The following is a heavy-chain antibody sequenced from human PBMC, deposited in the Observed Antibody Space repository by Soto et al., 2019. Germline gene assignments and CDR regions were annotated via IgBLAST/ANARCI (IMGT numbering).Heavy chain of an antibody. CDR2: IGTAGDT. J-gene: IGHJ4*02. V-gene: IGHV3-13*01. CDR3: ARAPAHDSTGYYLN. D-gene: IGHD3-22*01. CDR1: GFTFSSYD. Sequence: GGSLRLSCATAGFTFSSYDMHWVRQPTGKGLEWVSAIGTAGDTFYLGSVKGRFTISRENAKNSLYLQMNSLRVEDTAVYYCARAPAHDSTGYYLNWGQGTLVTVSS.